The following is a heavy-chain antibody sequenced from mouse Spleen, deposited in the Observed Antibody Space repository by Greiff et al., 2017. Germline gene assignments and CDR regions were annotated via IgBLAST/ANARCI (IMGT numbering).Heavy chain of an antibody. CDR1: GYTFTDYW. CDR2: IDTSDSYT. CDR3: ARHYYGPLDY. J-gene: IGHJ2*01. D-gene: IGHD1-2*01. Sequence: VQLQQPGAELVMPGASVKMSCKASGYTFTDYWMHWVKQRPGQGLEWIGAIDTSDSYTSYNQKFKGKATLTVDESSSTAYMQLSSLTSEDSAVYYCARHYYGPLDYWGQGTTLTVSS. V-gene: IGHV1-69*01.